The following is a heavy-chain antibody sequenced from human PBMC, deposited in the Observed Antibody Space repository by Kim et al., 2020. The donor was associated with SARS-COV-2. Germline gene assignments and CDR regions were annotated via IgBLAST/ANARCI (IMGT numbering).Heavy chain of an antibody. CDR3: ARDRRGGEDY. D-gene: IGHD3-10*01. Sequence: NIFYADSWKGRCTISRDNARNSFYMQLDSLRDEDTAVYFCARDRRGGEDYWGQGTLVTVSS. CDR2: NI. J-gene: IGHJ4*02. V-gene: IGHV3-48*02.